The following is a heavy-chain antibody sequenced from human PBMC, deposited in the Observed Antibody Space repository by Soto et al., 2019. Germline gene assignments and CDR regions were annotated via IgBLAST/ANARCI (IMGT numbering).Heavy chain of an antibody. CDR1: GGSISSSSYY. CDR3: ARCSSLGGLFDY. Sequence: QLQLQESGPGLVKPSETLSLTCTVSGGSISSSSYYWGWIRQPPGKGLEWIGSIYYSGSTYYNPSLKSRVTIAVYTSKNQFSMKLSSVTAADTAVYYCARCSSLGGLFDYWGQGTLVTVSS. D-gene: IGHD2-15*01. J-gene: IGHJ4*02. CDR2: IYYSGST. V-gene: IGHV4-39*01.